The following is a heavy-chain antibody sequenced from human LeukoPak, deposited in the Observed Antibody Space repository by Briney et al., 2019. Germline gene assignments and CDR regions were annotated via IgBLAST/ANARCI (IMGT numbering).Heavy chain of an antibody. V-gene: IGHV3-21*01. CDR2: ISSSSSYI. CDR1: GFTFSSYS. CDR3: ASQVNVAVDYDY. Sequence: GGSLRLSCAASGFTFSSYSMNWVRQAPGKGLEWVSSISSSSSYIYYADSVKGRFTISRDNSKNTLYLQMNSLRAEDTAVYYCASQVNVAVDYDYWGQGTLVTVSS. D-gene: IGHD6-19*01. J-gene: IGHJ4*02.